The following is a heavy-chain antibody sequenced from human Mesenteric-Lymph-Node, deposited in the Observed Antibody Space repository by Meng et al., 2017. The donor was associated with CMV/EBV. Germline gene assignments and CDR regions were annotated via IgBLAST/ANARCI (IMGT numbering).Heavy chain of an antibody. V-gene: IGHV3-49*04. CDR1: GFTFGDYA. Sequence: GSLKISCTASGFTFGDYAMSWVRQAPGKGLEWVGFIRSKAYGGTTEYAASVKGRFTISRDDSKSIAYLQMNSLKTEDTAVYYCTRGPKIAGANRVDYWGQGTLVTVSS. CDR3: TRGPKIAGANRVDY. CDR2: IRSKAYGGTT. J-gene: IGHJ4*02. D-gene: IGHD6-25*01.